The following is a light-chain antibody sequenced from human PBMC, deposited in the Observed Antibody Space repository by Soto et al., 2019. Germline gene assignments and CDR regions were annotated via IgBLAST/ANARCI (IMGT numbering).Light chain of an antibody. CDR3: SASTSSNSVV. Sequence: QSALTQPASVSGSPGQSITISCTGTTSDIGTYIYVSWYLQHPGKAPKLLVYEVGNRPSGVSNRFSGSKSGNTASLTISGLQPEDEADYYGSASTSSNSVVFGGGTKLTVL. V-gene: IGLV2-14*01. J-gene: IGLJ2*01. CDR2: EVG. CDR1: TSDIGTYIY.